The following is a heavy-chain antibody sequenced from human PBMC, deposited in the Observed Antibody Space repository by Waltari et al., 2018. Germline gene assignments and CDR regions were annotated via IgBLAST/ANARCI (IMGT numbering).Heavy chain of an antibody. J-gene: IGHJ4*02. Sequence: EVQLVETGGGFIQPGESLRLSCAACGFTAERNHMYWVRQAPGKGVECVSVFYRDGNTYYTDSGKGRFTISRDHSKNTLYLQMNRLRAEDTAVYYCAGGHFDYWGQGILVTVSS. CDR1: GFTAERNH. CDR2: FYRDGNT. D-gene: IGHD3-16*01. V-gene: IGHV3-53*02. CDR3: AGGHFDY.